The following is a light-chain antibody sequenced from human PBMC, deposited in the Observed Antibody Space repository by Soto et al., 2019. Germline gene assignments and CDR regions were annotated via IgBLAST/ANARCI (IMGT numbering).Light chain of an antibody. CDR3: SGYTSRATLV. Sequence: QSVLTQPAFVSGSPGQSTTISCTGTSNDVGRSNYVSWYQHHPNNTPKLIIYDVNNRPSGVSDRFSGSKSGNTASLTISGLQAEDEADYYCSGYTSRATLVFGGGTKLTVL. J-gene: IGLJ2*01. CDR1: SNDVGRSNY. CDR2: DVN. V-gene: IGLV2-14*03.